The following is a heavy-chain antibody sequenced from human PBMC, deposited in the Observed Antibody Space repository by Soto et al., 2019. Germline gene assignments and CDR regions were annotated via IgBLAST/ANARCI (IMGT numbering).Heavy chain of an antibody. J-gene: IGHJ3*02. Sequence: QVQLVESGGGVVQPGRSLRLSCAASGFTFSSYGMHWVRQAPGKGLEWVAVIWYDGSNKYYADSVKGRFTISRDNSKNTLYLQMNSLRAEDTAVYYCARDQVPNSNYDGSAFDIWGQGTMVTVSS. V-gene: IGHV3-33*01. CDR2: IWYDGSNK. CDR3: ARDQVPNSNYDGSAFDI. D-gene: IGHD4-4*01. CDR1: GFTFSSYG.